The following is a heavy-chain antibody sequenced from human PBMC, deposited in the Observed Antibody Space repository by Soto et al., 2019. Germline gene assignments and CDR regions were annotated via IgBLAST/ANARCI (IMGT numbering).Heavy chain of an antibody. Sequence: ASVKVSCKASAYTFTSYAMHWVRQAPGQRLEWMGWINAGNGNTKYSQKFQGRVTIPRDTSASTAYMELSSLRSEDTAVYYCARDRTPAYYFDYWGQGTLVTVSS. CDR3: ARDRTPAYYFDY. CDR1: AYTFTSYA. CDR2: INAGNGNT. V-gene: IGHV1-3*01. D-gene: IGHD2-2*01. J-gene: IGHJ4*02.